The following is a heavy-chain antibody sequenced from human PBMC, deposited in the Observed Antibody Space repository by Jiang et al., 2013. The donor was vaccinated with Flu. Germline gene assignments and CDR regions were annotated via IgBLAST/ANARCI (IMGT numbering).Heavy chain of an antibody. J-gene: IGHJ4*02. D-gene: IGHD1-26*01. CDR1: GGSVSSSNYY. Sequence: PGLVKPSETLSLTCTVSGGSVSSSNYYWGWIRQPPGKGLEWIGSIYHSGSTYYNPSLKSRVTIAVDTSKNQFSLKLTSVTAADTAVFYCARVGGSYYGDFDFWGQGTLVTVSS. CDR2: IYHSGST. CDR3: ARVGGSYYGDFDF. V-gene: IGHV4-39*07.